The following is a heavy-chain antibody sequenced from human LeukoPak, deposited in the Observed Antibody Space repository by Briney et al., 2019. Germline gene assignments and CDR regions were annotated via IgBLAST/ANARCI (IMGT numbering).Heavy chain of an antibody. J-gene: IGHJ4*02. Sequence: GGSLRLSCAASRFTFSLYAMSWVRQAPGKGLQWVSAISANGDITYLADSVKGRFTISRDNSKNTLYLQMNSLRAEDTAVYYCAKGPQWLVGGYFGYWGQGTLVTVSS. CDR3: AKGPQWLVGGYFGY. CDR1: RFTFSLYA. V-gene: IGHV3-23*01. CDR2: ISANGDIT. D-gene: IGHD6-19*01.